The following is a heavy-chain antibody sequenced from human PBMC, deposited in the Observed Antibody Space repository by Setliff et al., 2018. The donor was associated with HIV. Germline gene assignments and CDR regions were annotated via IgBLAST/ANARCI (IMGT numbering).Heavy chain of an antibody. V-gene: IGHV4-38-2*01. Sequence: SETLSLTCAVSGYSVSSGYYWAWIRQAPGKGLQWIGQMYYTGTTDYNPSLSSRVTISQDKSRNQFSLKLTTVTATDTAIYYCARGVGIGGNWFDPWGQGIMVTVSS. J-gene: IGHJ5*02. D-gene: IGHD2-15*01. CDR1: GYSVSSGYY. CDR2: MYYTGTT. CDR3: ARGVGIGGNWFDP.